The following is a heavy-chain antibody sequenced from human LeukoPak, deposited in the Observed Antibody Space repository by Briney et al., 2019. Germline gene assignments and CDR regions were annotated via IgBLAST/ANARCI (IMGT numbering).Heavy chain of an antibody. CDR3: ARDLVAVAGRDY. CDR2: ISSSGSTI. J-gene: IGHJ4*02. V-gene: IGHV3-11*01. D-gene: IGHD6-19*01. Sequence: KTGGSLRLSCAASGFTFSDYYMSWIRQAPGKGREWGSYISSSGSTIYYADSVKGRFTISRDNAKNSLYLQMNSLRAEDTAVYYCARDLVAVAGRDYWGQRTLVTVSS. CDR1: GFTFSDYY.